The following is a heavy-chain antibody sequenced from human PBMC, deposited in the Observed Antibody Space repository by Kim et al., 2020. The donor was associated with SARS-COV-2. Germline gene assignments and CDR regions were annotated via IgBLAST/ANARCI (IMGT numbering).Heavy chain of an antibody. J-gene: IGHJ4*02. CDR2: ISSSGGAT. CDR3: AKSRTTVTPETDY. CDR1: RFIFSSYA. Sequence: GGSLRLSCAASRFIFSSYAMSWVRQAPGKGLEWVSTISSSGGATYYAESVKGRFTISRDNSKNTLYLQMNSLRAEDTAVYYCAKSRTTVTPETDYWGQGTLVTVSS. D-gene: IGHD4-17*01. V-gene: IGHV3-23*01.